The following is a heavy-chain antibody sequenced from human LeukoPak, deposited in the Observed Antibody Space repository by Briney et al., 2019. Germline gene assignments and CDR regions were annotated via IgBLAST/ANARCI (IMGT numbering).Heavy chain of an antibody. V-gene: IGHV5-51*01. Sequence: GESLKISCKSSGDIFTSYWIGWVRQMPGKGLEWMGIIYPGDSNIKYSPSFQGQVTISADESINTVYLQWSSLKASDTAMYYCAGENWGSGDYWGQGTLVTVSS. CDR1: GDIFTSYW. CDR2: IYPGDSNI. CDR3: AGENWGSGDY. D-gene: IGHD7-27*01. J-gene: IGHJ4*02.